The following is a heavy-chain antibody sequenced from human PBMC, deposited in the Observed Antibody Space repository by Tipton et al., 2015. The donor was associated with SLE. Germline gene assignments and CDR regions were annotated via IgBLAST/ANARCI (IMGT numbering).Heavy chain of an antibody. CDR1: GGSISSYY. D-gene: IGHD1-26*01. V-gene: IGHV4-59*08. Sequence: TLSLTCTVSGGSISSYYWSWIRQPPGKGLEWIAYIYYNGNANYNPSLKSRVTISVDTSKNQFSLKLSSVTAADTAVYYCARQSGGGSDAHFDYWGQGTLVTVSS. CDR2: IYYNGNA. J-gene: IGHJ4*02. CDR3: ARQSGGGSDAHFDY.